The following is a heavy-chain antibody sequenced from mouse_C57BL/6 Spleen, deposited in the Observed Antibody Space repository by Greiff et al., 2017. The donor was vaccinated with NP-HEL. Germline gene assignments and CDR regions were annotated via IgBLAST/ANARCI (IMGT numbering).Heavy chain of an antibody. J-gene: IGHJ2*01. CDR1: GYAFSSSW. Sequence: QVQLQQSGPELVKPGASVKISCKASGYAFSSSWMNWVKQRPGKGLEWIGRIYPGDGDTNYNGKFKGKATLTADKSSSTAYMQLSSLTSEDSAVYFCARWGYYGSLDYWGQGTTLTVSS. D-gene: IGHD1-1*01. CDR3: ARWGYYGSLDY. V-gene: IGHV1-82*01. CDR2: IYPGDGDT.